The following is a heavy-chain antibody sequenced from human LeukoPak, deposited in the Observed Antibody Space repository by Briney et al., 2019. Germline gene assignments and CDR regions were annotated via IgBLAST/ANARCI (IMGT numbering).Heavy chain of an antibody. CDR3: AKDRAGEIFAEHFDY. D-gene: IGHD3-3*01. Sequence: GGSLRLSCAASGFTFSSYVMSWVRQAPGKGLEWVSSIRINGGGTYYADSVKGRFTISRDNSKNTLYLQMNSLRAEDTAVYYCAKDRAGEIFAEHFDYWGQGTLVTVSS. J-gene: IGHJ4*02. CDR2: IRINGGGT. CDR1: GFTFSSYV. V-gene: IGHV3-23*01.